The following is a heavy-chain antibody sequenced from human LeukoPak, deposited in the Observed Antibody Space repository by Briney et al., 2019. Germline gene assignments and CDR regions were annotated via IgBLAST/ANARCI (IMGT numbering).Heavy chain of an antibody. CDR3: AREWTSGDGSGYPYYFDY. Sequence: SETLSLTCTVSGGSMSSFYWDWIRQPAGKGLQWIGRIYTSGVTNYNPSLKSRVTMSVDTSKNQFSLKLSSVTAADTAVHYCAREWTSGDGSGYPYYFDYWGPGTLVTVSS. D-gene: IGHD3-22*01. CDR1: GGSMSSFY. V-gene: IGHV4-4*07. CDR2: IYTSGVT. J-gene: IGHJ4*02.